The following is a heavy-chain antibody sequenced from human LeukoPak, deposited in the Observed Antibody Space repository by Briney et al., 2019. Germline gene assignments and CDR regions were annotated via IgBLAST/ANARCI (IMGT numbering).Heavy chain of an antibody. V-gene: IGHV3-23*01. CDR2: ISDGGGAT. Sequence: GGSLRLSCAASGFTFSNYAMSWVRQAPGKGLEWVSAISDGGGATNCADSVKGRFTISRDNSKNTLYLQMNSLRAEDTAVYYCAKRSCSGGSCNFDYWGQGTLVTVSS. D-gene: IGHD2-15*01. CDR1: GFTFSNYA. J-gene: IGHJ4*02. CDR3: AKRSCSGGSCNFDY.